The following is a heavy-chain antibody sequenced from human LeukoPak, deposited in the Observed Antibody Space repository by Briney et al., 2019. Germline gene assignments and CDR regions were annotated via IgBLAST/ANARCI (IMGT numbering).Heavy chain of an antibody. CDR3: ATSRRPYYYYGMDV. Sequence: ASVTVSCKASGYAFTNYGINWVRQAPGQGLEWMGWISANSGDTNYAQKLQGRVTMTADTSTSTACMQLRSLRSDDTAVYYCATSRRPYYYYGMDVWGQGTTVTVSS. CDR2: ISANSGDT. V-gene: IGHV1-18*01. CDR1: GYAFTNYG. J-gene: IGHJ6*02.